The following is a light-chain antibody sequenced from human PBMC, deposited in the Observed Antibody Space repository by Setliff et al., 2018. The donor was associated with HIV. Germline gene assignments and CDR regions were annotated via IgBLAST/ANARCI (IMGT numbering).Light chain of an antibody. Sequence: QSVLTQPASVFGSPGQSITISCTGASSDVGGYSFVSWYQQHPGKAPKLMIYDVSYRPSGVSDRFSGSKSGNTASLTISGLQAEDEADYYCSSYTSSTPLYVFGTGTKVTVL. CDR3: SSYTSSTPLYV. CDR1: SSDVGGYSF. V-gene: IGLV2-14*03. J-gene: IGLJ1*01. CDR2: DVS.